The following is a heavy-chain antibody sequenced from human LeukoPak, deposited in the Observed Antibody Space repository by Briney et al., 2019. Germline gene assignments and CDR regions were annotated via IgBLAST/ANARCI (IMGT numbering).Heavy chain of an antibody. V-gene: IGHV3-53*01. D-gene: IGHD3-3*01. CDR2: IYTGSKT. CDR1: AFSFSRNH. J-gene: IGHJ6*03. Sequence: PGGSLRLSCVASAFSFSRNHVTWVRQAPGKGLEWVSLIYTGSKTDYSDSVKGRFTISRDDSKNTVYLQMNSMRAEDAAVYSCARLETSNHDFWSGRPRGYMEVWGKGTTVTVSS. CDR3: ARLETSNHDFWSGRPRGYMEV.